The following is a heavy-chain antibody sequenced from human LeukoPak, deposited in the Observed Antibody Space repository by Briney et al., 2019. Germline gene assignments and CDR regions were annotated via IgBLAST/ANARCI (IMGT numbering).Heavy chain of an antibody. J-gene: IGHJ4*02. D-gene: IGHD3-10*01. V-gene: IGHV4-39*07. CDR1: GGPISSSSYY. CDR2: LYYTGNT. CDR3: ARATYPFGETFDY. Sequence: SETLSLTCTVSGGPISSSSYYWGWIRQPPGKGLEWIGSLYYTGNTYYNPSLKSRVTISVDTSKNQFSLKLSSVTAADTAVYYCARATYPFGETFDYWGQGTLVTVSS.